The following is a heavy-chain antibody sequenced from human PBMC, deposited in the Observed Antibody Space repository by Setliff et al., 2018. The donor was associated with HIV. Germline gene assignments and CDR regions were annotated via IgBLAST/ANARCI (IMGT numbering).Heavy chain of an antibody. CDR3: ARDSCDSSGCTNSFDI. Sequence: TSETLSLTCTVSGGSISSHYWSWIRQPPGKGLEWIGYIYYSGSTNYNPSLKSRVTISVDTSKNQFSLKLSSVTAADTAVYYCARDSCDSSGCTNSFDIWGQGTMVTVSS. J-gene: IGHJ3*02. D-gene: IGHD6-19*01. V-gene: IGHV4-59*11. CDR2: IYYSGST. CDR1: GGSISSHY.